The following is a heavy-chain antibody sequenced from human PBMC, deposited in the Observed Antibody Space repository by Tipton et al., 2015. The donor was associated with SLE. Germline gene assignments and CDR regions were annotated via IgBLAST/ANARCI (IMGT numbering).Heavy chain of an antibody. Sequence: TLSLTCTVSGGSISSSTYYWGWIRQPPGKGLEWIGEIFHSGSTNYKPSLKSRVTISVDTSKNQFSLQLSVVTAADTAVYYCARVGGCIDCLDYWGQGTLVTVSS. CDR2: IFHSGST. CDR3: ARVGGCIDCLDY. D-gene: IGHD2-21*01. V-gene: IGHV4-39*07. CDR1: GGSISSSTYY. J-gene: IGHJ4*02.